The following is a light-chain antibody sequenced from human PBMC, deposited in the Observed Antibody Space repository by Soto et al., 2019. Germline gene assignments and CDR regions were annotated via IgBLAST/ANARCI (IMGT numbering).Light chain of an antibody. J-gene: IGKJ1*01. V-gene: IGKV3-11*01. CDR3: QQRSNWPPV. CDR2: DAS. Sequence: EIVFTQSPATLSLSPGERATLSCRASQSVSSYLAWYQQKPGQAPRLLIYDASNRATGIPARFSGSGPGTDFTLTISSLEPEDFAVYYCQQRSNWPPVFGQGTKVDIK. CDR1: QSVSSY.